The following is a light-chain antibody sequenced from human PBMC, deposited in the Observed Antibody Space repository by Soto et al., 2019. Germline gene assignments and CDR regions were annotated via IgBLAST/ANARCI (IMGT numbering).Light chain of an antibody. CDR3: QQRSNWPPIT. CDR1: QSVSSY. Sequence: EIVLTQSPATLCLSPGERATLSCRASQSVSSYLAWYQQKPGQAPRLLIYDASNRATGIPARFSGSGSGTDFTLTISSPEPEDFAVDYCQQRSNWPPITFGQGTRLEIK. V-gene: IGKV3-11*01. J-gene: IGKJ5*01. CDR2: DAS.